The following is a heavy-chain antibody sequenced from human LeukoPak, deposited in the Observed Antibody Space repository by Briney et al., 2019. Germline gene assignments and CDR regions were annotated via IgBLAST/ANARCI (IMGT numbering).Heavy chain of an antibody. J-gene: IGHJ4*02. V-gene: IGHV3-30*02. D-gene: IGHD3-10*01. Sequence: QPGGSLRLSCAASGFTFSSYGMHWVRQAPGKGLEWVAFIRYDGSNKYYADSVKGRFTISRDNSKSTLYVQMNSLRAEDTAVYYCARDYSSGSYPRIYFDYWGQGTLVTVSS. CDR1: GFTFSSYG. CDR2: IRYDGSNK. CDR3: ARDYSSGSYPRIYFDY.